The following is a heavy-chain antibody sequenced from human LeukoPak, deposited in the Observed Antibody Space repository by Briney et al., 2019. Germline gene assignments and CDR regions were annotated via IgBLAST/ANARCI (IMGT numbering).Heavy chain of an antibody. CDR1: GGSISSYY. D-gene: IGHD2-2*02. CDR2: IYYSGST. CDR3: ARQAGRYCSSTSCYTGGP. J-gene: IGHJ5*02. V-gene: IGHV4-59*01. Sequence: SETLSLTCTVSGGSISSYYWSWIRQPPGKGLEWIGYIYYSGSTNYNPSLKSRVTISVDTSKNQCSLRLSSVTAADTAVYYCARQAGRYCSSTSCYTGGPWGQGTLVTVSS.